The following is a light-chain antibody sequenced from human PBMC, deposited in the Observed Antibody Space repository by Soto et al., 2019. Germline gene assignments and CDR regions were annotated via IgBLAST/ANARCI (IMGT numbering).Light chain of an antibody. J-gene: IGLJ2*01. CDR1: SSDVGGYNY. CDR3: SSYTSSSTLVV. CDR2: EDS. Sequence: QSALTQPASVSGSPGQSITISCTGTSSDVGGYNYVSWYQQHPGKAPKLMIYEDSNRPSGVSNRFSDSKSGNTASLTISGLQAEDEADYYCSSYTSSSTLVVFGGGTKLTVL. V-gene: IGLV2-14*01.